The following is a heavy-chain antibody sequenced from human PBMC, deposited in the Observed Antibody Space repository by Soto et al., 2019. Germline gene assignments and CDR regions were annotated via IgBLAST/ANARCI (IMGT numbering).Heavy chain of an antibody. D-gene: IGHD1-26*01. Sequence: QVQLQESGPGLVKPSQTLSLTCTVSGGSISSGGYYWGWIRQHPGKGLEWIGYIYYSGSTYYNPSLKSRVTISVDTSKNQFSLQLSSVTAADTAVYYCAGIYSGSPGGTLRYWGQGTLVTVSS. CDR2: IYYSGST. V-gene: IGHV4-31*03. CDR3: AGIYSGSPGGTLRY. J-gene: IGHJ4*02. CDR1: GGSISSGGYY.